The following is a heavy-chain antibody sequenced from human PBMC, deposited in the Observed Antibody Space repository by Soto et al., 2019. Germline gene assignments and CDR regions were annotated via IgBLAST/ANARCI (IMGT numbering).Heavy chain of an antibody. Sequence: SETLSLTCAVYGGSFSDYYWNWIRQPPGKGLEWIGEINQSGGTHYNPSLKSRVTISVDTSRNQFSLKLTSVTVADTAVYYCARITYGDSFYGLDVWGQGTTVT. V-gene: IGHV4-34*01. CDR3: ARITYGDSFYGLDV. D-gene: IGHD4-17*01. CDR1: GGSFSDYY. J-gene: IGHJ6*02. CDR2: INQSGGT.